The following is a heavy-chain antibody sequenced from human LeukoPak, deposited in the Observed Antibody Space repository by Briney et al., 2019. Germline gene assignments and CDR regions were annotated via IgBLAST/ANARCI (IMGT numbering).Heavy chain of an antibody. CDR1: GYTFTSYG. J-gene: IGHJ4*02. CDR3: ARDPGGTTVTTMDY. V-gene: IGHV1-18*01. Sequence: ASVKVSCKASGYTFTSYGISWVRQAPGQGLEWMGWISAYNGNTNYAQKLQGRVTMTTDTSTSTAYMELRSLRSDDTAVCYCARDPGGTTVTTMDYWGQGTLVTVSS. D-gene: IGHD4-17*01. CDR2: ISAYNGNT.